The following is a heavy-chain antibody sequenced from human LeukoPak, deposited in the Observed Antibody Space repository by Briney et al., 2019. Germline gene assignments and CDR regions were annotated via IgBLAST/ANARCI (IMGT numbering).Heavy chain of an antibody. Sequence: SQTLSLTCAVSGGSISSGGYSWSWIRQPPGKGLEWIGYIYHNGNTYYSPSLKSRVTISVDWSKNQLSLKLSSVTAADTAMYYCASGGYSYGFDYWGLGTLVTVSS. V-gene: IGHV4-30-2*01. J-gene: IGHJ4*02. CDR3: ASGGYSYGFDY. D-gene: IGHD5-18*01. CDR2: IYHNGNT. CDR1: GGSISSGGYS.